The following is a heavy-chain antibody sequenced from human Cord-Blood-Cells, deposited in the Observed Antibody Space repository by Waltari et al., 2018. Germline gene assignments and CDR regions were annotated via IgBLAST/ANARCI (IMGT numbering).Heavy chain of an antibody. V-gene: IGHV4-38-2*02. D-gene: IGHD2-2*01. CDR2: IYHSGST. Sequence: QVQLQESGPGLVKPSETLSLTCTVPGYSISSGYYWGWIRQPPGKGLEWLGSIYHSGSTYYNPSLKSRVTMSVDTAKHRFSLTLSSVTAADTAVYYCASVGAAAIDYWGQGTLVTVSS. CDR1: GYSISSGYY. J-gene: IGHJ4*02. CDR3: ASVGAAAIDY.